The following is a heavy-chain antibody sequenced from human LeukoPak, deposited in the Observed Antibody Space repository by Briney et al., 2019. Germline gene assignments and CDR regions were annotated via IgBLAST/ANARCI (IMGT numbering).Heavy chain of an antibody. V-gene: IGHV1-18*01. CDR2: ISAYNGNT. CDR1: GCTFTSYG. D-gene: IGHD2-2*02. CDR3: ARVGGDCSSTSCYKLDV. J-gene: IGHJ6*04. Sequence: ASVKVSCKASGCTFTSYGISWVRQAPGQGLEWMGWISAYNGNTNYAQKLQGRVTMTTDTSTSTAYMELRSLRSDDTAVYYCARVGGDCSSTSCYKLDVWGKGTTVTVSS.